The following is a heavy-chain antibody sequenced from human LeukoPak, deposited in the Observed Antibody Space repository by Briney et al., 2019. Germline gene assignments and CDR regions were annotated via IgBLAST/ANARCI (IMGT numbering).Heavy chain of an antibody. CDR1: GGSISSYY. D-gene: IGHD2-2*01. V-gene: IGHV4-4*07. CDR2: IYTSGGT. Sequence: SETLSLTCTVSGGSISSYYWSWIRQPAGKGLEWIGRIYTSGGTNYNPSLKSRVTMSVDTSKNQFPLKLSSVTAADTAVYYCARDWEQYCSSTSCYRKLDYWGQGNLVTVSS. CDR3: ARDWEQYCSSTSCYRKLDY. J-gene: IGHJ4*02.